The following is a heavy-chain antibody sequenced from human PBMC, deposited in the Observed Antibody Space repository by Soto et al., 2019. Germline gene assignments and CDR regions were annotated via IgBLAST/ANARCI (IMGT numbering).Heavy chain of an antibody. CDR3: ARMSYFYDKWYFDL. CDR1: GASINNNDYY. D-gene: IGHD3-22*01. CDR2: VYYSGTT. V-gene: IGHV4-30-4*01. Sequence: QLQESGPGLVKPSQTLSLTCTVSGASINNNDYYWSWIRQTPGKGLEWIGYVYYSGTTDYIPSLKSRLSMSIDKSQNQCTLKLNSVTAADTATYYCARMSYFYDKWYFDLWGRGTLGTVSS. J-gene: IGHJ2*01.